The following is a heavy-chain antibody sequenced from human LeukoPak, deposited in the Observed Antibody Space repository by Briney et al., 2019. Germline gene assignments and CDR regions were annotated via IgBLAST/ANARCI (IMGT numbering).Heavy chain of an antibody. D-gene: IGHD2-2*03. CDR3: ARAPSLSATSGGPWVLYHDAFDI. V-gene: IGHV1-8*01. CDR2: MNPNSGNT. Sequence: ASVKVSCKASGYTFTSFDINWVRQATGQGLEWMGWMNPNSGNTGYAQKFQGRVTMTRNTSISTAYMELSSLRSEDTAVYYCARAPSLSATSGGPWVLYHDAFDIWGQGTMVTVS. J-gene: IGHJ3*02. CDR1: GYTFTSFD.